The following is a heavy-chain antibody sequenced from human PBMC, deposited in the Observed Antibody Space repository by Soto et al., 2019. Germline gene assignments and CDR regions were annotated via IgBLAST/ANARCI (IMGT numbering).Heavy chain of an antibody. CDR1: GYSFTSYW. V-gene: IGHV5-10-1*01. J-gene: IGHJ6*02. D-gene: IGHD6-13*01. CDR2: IDPSDSYT. CDR3: ARPGIAAAGTYYGMDV. Sequence: GESLKISCKGSGYSFTSYWISWVRQMPGKGLEWMGRIDPSDSYTNYSPSFQGHVTISADKSVSTAYLQWSSLKASDTAMYYCARPGIAAAGTYYGMDVWGQGTTGTVS.